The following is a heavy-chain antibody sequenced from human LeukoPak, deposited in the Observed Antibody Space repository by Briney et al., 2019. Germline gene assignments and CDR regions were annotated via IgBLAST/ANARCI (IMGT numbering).Heavy chain of an antibody. CDR1: GFTFSSYS. CDR2: ISSSSSYI. CDR3: ARDLNAGRFLEWLLSPFDY. J-gene: IGHJ4*02. Sequence: PGGSLRLSCAASGFTFSSYSMNWVRQAPGKGLEWVSSISSSSSYIYYADSVKGRFTISRDNAKNSLYLQMNSLRAEDTAVYYCARDLNAGRFLEWLLSPFDYWGQGTLVTVSS. V-gene: IGHV3-21*01. D-gene: IGHD3-3*01.